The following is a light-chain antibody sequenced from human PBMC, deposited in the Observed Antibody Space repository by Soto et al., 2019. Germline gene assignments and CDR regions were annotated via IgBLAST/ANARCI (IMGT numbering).Light chain of an antibody. J-gene: IGLJ1*01. CDR1: SSNIKSNY. CDR3: ATWDDSLSGYV. Sequence: QSVLTQPHSASGTPGQRVTISCSGSSSNIKSNYVYWYQQLPGTAPKLLIYRNDQRPSGVPDRFSGSKSGTSASLAISGLRSEDEADYYCATWDDSLSGYVFGTGTKLTVL. V-gene: IGLV1-47*01. CDR2: RND.